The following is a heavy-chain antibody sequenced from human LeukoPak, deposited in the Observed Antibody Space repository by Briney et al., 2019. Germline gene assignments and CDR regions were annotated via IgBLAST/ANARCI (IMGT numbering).Heavy chain of an antibody. Sequence: GGSLRLSCAASGFTFSSYWMHWVRQAPGKGLVWVSRIRSDGSTTYADSVKGRLTISRDNAKNTLYLQVNSLRAEDTAVYFCARGHSSGYYTDYWGQGILVTVSS. CDR2: IRSDGST. CDR3: ARGHSSGYYTDY. D-gene: IGHD6-19*01. CDR1: GFTFSSYW. V-gene: IGHV3-74*01. J-gene: IGHJ4*02.